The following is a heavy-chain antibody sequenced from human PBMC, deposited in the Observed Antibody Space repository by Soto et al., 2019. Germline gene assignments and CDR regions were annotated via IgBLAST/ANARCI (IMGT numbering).Heavy chain of an antibody. CDR1: GYTFTSYG. CDR3: VRDASSGYRGWWDP. Sequence: QVQLVQSGTEVKKPGASVMVSCKTSGYTFTSYGVSWVRQAPGQGLEWMGLISPYNGDTIYARKFQGRVTVTADTATSTAYMELRSLRSDDTAVYYCVRDASSGYRGWWDPWGQGTLVTVSS. J-gene: IGHJ5*02. V-gene: IGHV1-18*01. CDR2: ISPYNGDT. D-gene: IGHD5-18*01.